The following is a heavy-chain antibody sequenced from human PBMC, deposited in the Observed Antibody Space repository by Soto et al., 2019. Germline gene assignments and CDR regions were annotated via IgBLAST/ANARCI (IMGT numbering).Heavy chain of an antibody. J-gene: IGHJ3*02. D-gene: IGHD2-15*01. CDR3: ARDGGYCSGGSCYSGAFDI. Sequence: EVQLVESGGGLVKPGGSLRLSCAASGFTFSSYSMNWVRQAPGKGLEWVSSISSSSSYIYYADSVKGRFTISRDNAKNSLYLQMNSLRAEDTAVYYCARDGGYCSGGSCYSGAFDIWGQGTMVTGSS. CDR2: ISSSSSYI. V-gene: IGHV3-21*01. CDR1: GFTFSSYS.